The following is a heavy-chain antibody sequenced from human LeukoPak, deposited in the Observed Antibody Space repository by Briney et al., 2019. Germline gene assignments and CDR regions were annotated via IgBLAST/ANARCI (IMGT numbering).Heavy chain of an antibody. J-gene: IGHJ6*02. Sequence: PSETLSLTCTVSGGSISSYYWSWIRQPAGKGLEWIGRIYTSGSANYNPSLKSRVTMSVDTSKNQFSLKLSSVTAADTAVYYCARDRSSTSWYGMDVWGQGTTVTVSS. V-gene: IGHV4-4*07. CDR2: IYTSGSA. CDR1: GGSISSYY. D-gene: IGHD2-2*01. CDR3: ARDRSSTSWYGMDV.